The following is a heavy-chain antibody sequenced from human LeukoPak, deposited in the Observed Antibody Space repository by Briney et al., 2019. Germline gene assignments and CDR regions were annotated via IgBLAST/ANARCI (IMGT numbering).Heavy chain of an antibody. Sequence: QAGGSLRLSCAASGFTFSDHYMDWVRQASGKGLECVGRIRSKANSYATAYAASVIGRFTISRDDSKNTTFLQMDSLKTEDTAVYYCICSTLGFWGQGTLVTVSS. CDR2: IRSKANSYAT. V-gene: IGHV3-73*01. D-gene: IGHD3-16*01. CDR1: GFTFSDHY. CDR3: ICSTLGF. J-gene: IGHJ4*02.